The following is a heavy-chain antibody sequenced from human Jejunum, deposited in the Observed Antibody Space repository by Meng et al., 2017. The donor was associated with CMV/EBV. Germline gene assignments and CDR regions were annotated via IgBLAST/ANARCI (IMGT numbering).Heavy chain of an antibody. D-gene: IGHD2-2*01. V-gene: IGHV3-23*01. CDR1: TFSSCA. CDR3: AKESGEYQMLSYYGLDV. CDR2: ISRSGGET. J-gene: IGHJ6*02. Sequence: TFSSCAMTWVRQAPGKGLEWLSVISRSGGETYYADSVKGRFTISRDDSKNTLYLQMDSLRAEDTAVYYCAKESGEYQMLSYYGLDVWGQGTTVTVSS.